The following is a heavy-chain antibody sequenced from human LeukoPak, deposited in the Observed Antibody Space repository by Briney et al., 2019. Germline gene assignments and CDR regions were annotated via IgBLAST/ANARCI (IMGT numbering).Heavy chain of an antibody. CDR3: AELGITMIGGV. Sequence: PGGSLRLSCAASGFTFSRHSMNWVRQAPGKGLEWVSYISSSGSTIYYADSVKGRFTISRDNAKNSLYLQMNSLRAEDTAVYYCAELGITMIGGVWGKGTTVTISS. V-gene: IGHV3-48*04. CDR2: ISSSGSTI. D-gene: IGHD3-10*02. J-gene: IGHJ6*04. CDR1: GFTFSRHS.